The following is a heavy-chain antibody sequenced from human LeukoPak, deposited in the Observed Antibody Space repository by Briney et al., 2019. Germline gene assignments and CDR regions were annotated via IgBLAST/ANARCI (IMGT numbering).Heavy chain of an antibody. V-gene: IGHV5-51*01. Sequence: LQXSCQGSGXSXXSYXIGWVRQMXGKGLEWMGIIYPGDSDTRYSPSFQGQVTISADKSISTAYLQWSSLKASDTAMYYCARLLYYYYGMDVWGQGTTVTVSS. CDR3: ARLLYYYYGMDV. J-gene: IGHJ6*02. CDR1: GXSXXSYX. CDR2: IYPGDSDT.